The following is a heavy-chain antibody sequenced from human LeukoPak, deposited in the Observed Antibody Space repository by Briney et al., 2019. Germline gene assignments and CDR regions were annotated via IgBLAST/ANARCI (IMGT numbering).Heavy chain of an antibody. CDR1: GFTFSSYA. D-gene: IGHD3-9*01. Sequence: GGSLSLSCAASGFTFSSYAMSWVRQAPGKGLEWVSSISGSGDTTYYADSVKGRFTISRDNSKNTLYLQMNSLRAEDTAVYYCAKGTRDILRYFDWLPDFYYYYGMDVWGQGTTVTVSS. V-gene: IGHV3-23*01. CDR2: ISGSGDTT. CDR3: AKGTRDILRYFDWLPDFYYYYGMDV. J-gene: IGHJ6*02.